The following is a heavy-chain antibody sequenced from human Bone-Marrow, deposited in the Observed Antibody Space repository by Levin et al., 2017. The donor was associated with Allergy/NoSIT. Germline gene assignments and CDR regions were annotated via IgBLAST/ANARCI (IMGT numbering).Heavy chain of an antibody. CDR3: ATYPYYARRGHALDI. D-gene: IGHD3-22*01. J-gene: IGHJ3*02. Sequence: SETLSLTCTVSGGSISSRSYYWGWIRQPPGKGLEWIGNIYYNGNTYYNPSLKSRVTISVDTSKNQFSLKLSSVTAADTAMYYCATYPYYARRGHALDIWGQGTMVTVSS. V-gene: IGHV4-39*07. CDR1: GGSISSRSYY. CDR2: IYYNGNT.